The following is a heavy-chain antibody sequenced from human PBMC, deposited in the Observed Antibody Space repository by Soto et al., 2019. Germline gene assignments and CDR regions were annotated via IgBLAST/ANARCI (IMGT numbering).Heavy chain of an antibody. V-gene: IGHV4-61*01. CDR1: GRSASSVSYY. Sequence: PQTMSLTRTLSGRSASSVSYYWGWIRQPPGKGLEWFGYIYYSGSTNYNPSLKSRVTISVDTSKNQFSLKRSSVTAADPAVYYCARACSAGGEYDCQSGYYYFDVWGQGTLVTVYS. J-gene: IGHJ4*02. D-gene: IGHD3-3*01. CDR2: IYYSGST. CDR3: ARACSAGGEYDCQSGYYYFDV.